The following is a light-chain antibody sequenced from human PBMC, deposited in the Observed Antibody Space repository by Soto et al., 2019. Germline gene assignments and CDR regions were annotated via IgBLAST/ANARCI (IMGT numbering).Light chain of an antibody. CDR1: QSISSN. J-gene: IGKJ1*01. CDR3: QQYNNWPPWT. V-gene: IGKV3-15*01. Sequence: EIVMTQSAATLSVSPGERATLSCRASQSISSNLAWYQQKPGQAPRLLIYSTSTRATGVPARFSGSGSGTEFTLTISSLQSEDSAVYYCQQYNNWPPWTFGLGTKVEI. CDR2: STS.